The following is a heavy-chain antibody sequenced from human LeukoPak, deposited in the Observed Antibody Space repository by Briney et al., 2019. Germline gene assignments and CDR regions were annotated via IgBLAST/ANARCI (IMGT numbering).Heavy chain of an antibody. J-gene: IGHJ6*02. CDR3: ASFPISYYYGMDV. Sequence: PVASVKVSCKASGYTLTDYYMHWVRQAPGQGLEWMGGIIPIFGTANYAQKFRGRVTITADESTSTAYMELSSLRSEDTAVYYCASFPISYYYGMDVWGQGTTVTVSS. CDR1: GYTLTDYY. V-gene: IGHV1-69*13. D-gene: IGHD5-12*01. CDR2: IIPIFGTA.